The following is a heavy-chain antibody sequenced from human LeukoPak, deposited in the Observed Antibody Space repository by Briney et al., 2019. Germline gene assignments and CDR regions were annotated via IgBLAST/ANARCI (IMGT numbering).Heavy chain of an antibody. CDR2: IYYNGGT. V-gene: IGHV4-39*07. D-gene: IGHD1-26*01. Sequence: SETLSLTCTVSGGSMRTTTYYWGWIRQPPGKGLEWIGSIYYNGGTYYNPSLKSRVTISLDTSNNQFSVKLNSVTAADTAVYYCARHDAGATYDAFDIWGQGTMVTVSS. CDR3: ARHDAGATYDAFDI. J-gene: IGHJ3*02. CDR1: GGSMRTTTYY.